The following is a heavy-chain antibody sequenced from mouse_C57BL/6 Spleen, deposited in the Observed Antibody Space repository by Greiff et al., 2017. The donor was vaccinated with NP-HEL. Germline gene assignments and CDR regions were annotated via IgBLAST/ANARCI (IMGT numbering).Heavy chain of an antibody. V-gene: IGHV1-55*01. CDR2: IYPGSGST. D-gene: IGHD3-2*02. J-gene: IGHJ3*01. CDR3: ARGEAQATWFAY. Sequence: QVQLQQPGAELVKPGASVKMSCKASGYTFTSYWITWVKQRPGQGLEWIGDIYPGSGSTNYNEKFKSKATLTVDTSSSTAYMQLSSLTSEDSAVYYCARGEAQATWFAYWGQGTLVTVSA. CDR1: GYTFTSYW.